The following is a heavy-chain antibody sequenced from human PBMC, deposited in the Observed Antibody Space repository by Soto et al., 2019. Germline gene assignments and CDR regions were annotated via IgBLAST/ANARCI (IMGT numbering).Heavy chain of an antibody. CDR3: SISPLVDHNWNDAEGFSFDD. CDR2: ISAYNGNT. V-gene: IGHV1-18*01. D-gene: IGHD1-20*01. CDR1: GYTFTSYG. J-gene: IGHJ4*02. Sequence: ASVKVSCKASGYTFTSYGISWVRQAPGQGLEWMGWISAYNGNTNYAQKLQGRVTMTTDTSTSTAYMELRSLRSDDTAVYYCSISPLVDHNWNDAEGFSFDDWGQGTLVTVSS.